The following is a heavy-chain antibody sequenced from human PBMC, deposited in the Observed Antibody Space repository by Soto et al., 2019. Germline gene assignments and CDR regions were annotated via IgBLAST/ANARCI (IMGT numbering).Heavy chain of an antibody. CDR1: GFTFSDYY. D-gene: IGHD3-22*01. J-gene: IGHJ4*02. V-gene: IGHV3-11*01. CDR3: GRDLGNYDSSGSFDF. Sequence: QVQLVESGGVLVKPGGSLRLSGAASGFTFSDYYISWIRQAPGKGLEWVSKISSSDSIIYYAASVKARLTISRDNAKNSLYLQMNSLIAEDTALYYCGRDLGNYDSSGSFDFWGKGPLVPVSS. CDR2: ISSSDSII.